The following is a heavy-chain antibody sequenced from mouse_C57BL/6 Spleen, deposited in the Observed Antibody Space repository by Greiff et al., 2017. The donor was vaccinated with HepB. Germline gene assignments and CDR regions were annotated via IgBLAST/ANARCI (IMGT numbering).Heavy chain of an antibody. Sequence: EVQLQESGPGLVKPSQSLSLTCSVTGYSITSGYYWNWIRQFPGNKLEWMGYISYDGSNNYNPSLKNRISITRDTSKNQFFLKLNSVTTEDTATYYCARRLRRDWYFDVWGTGTTVTVSS. J-gene: IGHJ1*03. CDR2: ISYDGSN. CDR3: ARRLRRDWYFDV. CDR1: GYSITSGYY. D-gene: IGHD2-4*01. V-gene: IGHV3-6*01.